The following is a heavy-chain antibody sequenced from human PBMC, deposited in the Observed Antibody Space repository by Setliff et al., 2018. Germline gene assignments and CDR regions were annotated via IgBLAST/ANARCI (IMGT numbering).Heavy chain of an antibody. CDR2: ISYIGNT. J-gene: IGHJ4*02. Sequence: SETLSLTCTVSGASVRSGPYYWSWIRQPPGKGLEWIGFISYIGNTYYNPSLKSRVTISVDTSKNQFSLKLSSVTAADTAVHYCAREPATYYYGSGPTLYYFDYWGQGTLVTVSS. CDR1: GASVRSGPYY. D-gene: IGHD3-10*01. V-gene: IGHV4-61*01. CDR3: AREPATYYYGSGPTLYYFDY.